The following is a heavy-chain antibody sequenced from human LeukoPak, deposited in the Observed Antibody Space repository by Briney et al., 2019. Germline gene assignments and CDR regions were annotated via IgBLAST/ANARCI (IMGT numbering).Heavy chain of an antibody. CDR3: ARRIAVAGTGWFDP. J-gene: IGHJ5*02. V-gene: IGHV4-59*08. CDR1: GGSISSYY. D-gene: IGHD6-19*01. CDR2: IYYSGST. Sequence: PSETLSLTCTVSGGSISSYYWSWVRQPPGKGLEWIGYIYYSGSTNYNPSLKSRVTISVDTSKNQSSLKLSSVTAADTAVYYCARRIAVAGTGWFDPWGQGTLVTVPS.